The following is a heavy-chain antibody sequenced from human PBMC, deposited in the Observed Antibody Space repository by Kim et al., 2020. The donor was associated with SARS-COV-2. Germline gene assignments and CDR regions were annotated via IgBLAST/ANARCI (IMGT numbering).Heavy chain of an antibody. CDR2: IYSGGST. J-gene: IGHJ3*02. CDR3: AREGYGDYPSNSGAFDI. Sequence: GGSLRLSCAASGFTVSSNYMSWVRQAPGKGLEWVSVIYSGGSTYYADSVKGRFTISRDNSKNTLYLQMNSLRAEDTAVYYCAREGYGDYPSNSGAFDIWGKGKMATLS. D-gene: IGHD4-17*01. V-gene: IGHV3-53*01. CDR1: GFTVSSNY.